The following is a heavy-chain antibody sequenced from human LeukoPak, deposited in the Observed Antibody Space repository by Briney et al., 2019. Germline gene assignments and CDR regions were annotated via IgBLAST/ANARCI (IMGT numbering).Heavy chain of an antibody. Sequence: SESLSLTCTVSGGSISSGDSYWSWIRQPPGKCLEWIGYIYYSGSTYYNPSLKSHVTISIDTSKNQFSLKLSSVTAADTAVYYCARAGNGGDYYYGMDVWGQGTRSPSR. CDR1: GGSISSGDSY. J-gene: IGHJ6*02. V-gene: IGHV4-31*01. CDR3: ARAGNGGDYYYGMDV. D-gene: IGHD2-8*01. CDR2: IYYSGST.